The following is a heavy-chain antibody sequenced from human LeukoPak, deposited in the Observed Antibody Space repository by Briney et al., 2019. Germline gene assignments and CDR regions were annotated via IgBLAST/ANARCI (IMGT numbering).Heavy chain of an antibody. D-gene: IGHD3-22*01. V-gene: IGHV1-69*02. J-gene: IGHJ5*02. CDR1: GGTFSSYS. CDR2: IIPILGIA. Sequence: SVKVSCKASGGTFSSYSISWVRQAPGQGLEWMGRIIPILGIANYAQKFQGRVTITADKSTSTAYMELSSLRSEDTAVYYCASLGYYDSSGSYYDSPVGTWGQGTLVTVSS. CDR3: ASLGYYDSSGSYYDSPVGT.